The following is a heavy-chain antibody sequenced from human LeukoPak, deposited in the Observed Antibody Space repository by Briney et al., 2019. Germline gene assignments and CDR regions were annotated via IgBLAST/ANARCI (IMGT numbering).Heavy chain of an antibody. CDR2: INPSGGST. Sequence: ASVKVSCKASGGTFSSYAISWVRQAPGQGLEWMGIINPSGGSTSYAQKFQGRVTMTRDTSTSTVYMELSSLRSEDTAVYYCARGPMVRGVTTPPAYWGQGTLVTVSS. D-gene: IGHD3-10*01. V-gene: IGHV1-46*01. J-gene: IGHJ4*02. CDR1: GGTFSSYA. CDR3: ARGPMVRGVTTPPAY.